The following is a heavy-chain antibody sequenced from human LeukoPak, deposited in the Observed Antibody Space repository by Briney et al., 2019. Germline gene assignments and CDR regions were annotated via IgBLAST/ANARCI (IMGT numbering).Heavy chain of an antibody. V-gene: IGHV4-34*01. CDR2: INHSGTT. Sequence: SETLSLTCAVYDGSFSGYFWNWIRQPPGKGLEWIGEINHSGTTHHNPSLKSRVTISIDTSKNQISLKLTSVTAADTGVYFCARGPESGSYFAWFGPWGQGTLVTVSS. D-gene: IGHD3-10*01. CDR3: ARGPESGSYFAWFGP. CDR1: DGSFSGYF. J-gene: IGHJ5*02.